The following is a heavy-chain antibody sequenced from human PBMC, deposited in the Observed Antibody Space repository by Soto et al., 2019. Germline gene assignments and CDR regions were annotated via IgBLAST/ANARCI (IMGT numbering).Heavy chain of an antibody. D-gene: IGHD2-21*01. CDR3: ARDGIVSAALWGYLDY. V-gene: IGHV3-33*01. J-gene: IGHJ4*02. Sequence: QVQLVESGGGVVQPGRSLRLSCAAPGSIFRGYGMHWVRQAPGKGLEWVAIDGSNINYADAVMGRFTISRDNSKNMLYMEMNSLRVEDTAVYYCARDGIVSAALWGYLDYWVQGTLVTFSS. CDR2: DGSNI. CDR1: GSIFRGYG.